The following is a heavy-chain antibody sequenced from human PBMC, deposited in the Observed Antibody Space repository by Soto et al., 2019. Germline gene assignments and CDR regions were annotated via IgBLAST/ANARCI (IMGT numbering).Heavy chain of an antibody. D-gene: IGHD1-1*01. CDR2: ISPRGDNT. CDR1: GYTFTNFY. Sequence: QVQLVQSGAEVKKPGASVRISCKASGYTFTNFYLHWVRQAPGQGLEWMGIISPRGDNTWDAQKFQGSVTLTRDTATSTVYMEVSGLRSEDTAIYYCARNVSFGERRGPNYFDYWGQGTLLTVSS. V-gene: IGHV1-46*01. CDR3: ARNVSFGERRGPNYFDY. J-gene: IGHJ4*02.